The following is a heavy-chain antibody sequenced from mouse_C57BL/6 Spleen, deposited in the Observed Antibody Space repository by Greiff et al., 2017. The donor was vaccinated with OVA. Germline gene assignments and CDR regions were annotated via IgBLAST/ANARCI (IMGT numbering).Heavy chain of an antibody. V-gene: IGHV5-4*01. CDR2: ISDGGSYT. CDR1: GFTFSSYA. D-gene: IGHD1-1*01. CDR3: ARDEGNYGDWYFDV. Sequence: EVKVVESGGGLVKPGGSLKLSCAASGFTFSSYAMSWVRQTPEKRLEWVATISDGGSYTYYPDNVKGRFTISRDNAKNNLYLQMSHLKSEDTAMYYCARDEGNYGDWYFDVWGTGTTVTVSS. J-gene: IGHJ1*03.